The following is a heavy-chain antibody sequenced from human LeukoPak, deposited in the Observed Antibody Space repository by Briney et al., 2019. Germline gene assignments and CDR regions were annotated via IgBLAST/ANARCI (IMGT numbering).Heavy chain of an antibody. Sequence: ASVKVSCKASGYTFDTYGISWVRQAPGQGLEWMGWISADNGNTNYAQKVQGRVTMTTDTSTNTAYMELSSLRSEDTAVYYCASGPIKNNGYSPRFDYWGQGTLVTVSS. CDR1: GYTFDTYG. D-gene: IGHD5-24*01. CDR3: ASGPIKNNGYSPRFDY. V-gene: IGHV1-18*01. J-gene: IGHJ4*02. CDR2: ISADNGNT.